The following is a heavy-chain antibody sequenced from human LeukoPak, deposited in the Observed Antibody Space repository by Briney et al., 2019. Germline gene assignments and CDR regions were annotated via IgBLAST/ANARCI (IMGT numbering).Heavy chain of an antibody. CDR3: ARDSSGWYRAGLDYYYYMDV. J-gene: IGHJ6*03. CDR1: GYSISSGYY. D-gene: IGHD6-19*01. V-gene: IGHV4-4*07. CDR2: IYTSGST. Sequence: SETLSLTCTVSGYSISSGYYWSWIRQPAGKGLEWIGRIYTSGSTNYNPSLKSRVTMSVDTSKNQFSLKLSSVTAADTAVYYCARDSSGWYRAGLDYYYYMDVWGKGTTVTISS.